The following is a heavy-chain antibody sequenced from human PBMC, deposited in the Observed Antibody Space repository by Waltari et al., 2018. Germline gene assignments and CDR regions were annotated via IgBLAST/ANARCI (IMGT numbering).Heavy chain of an antibody. CDR2: IYHSGST. CDR1: GYSISSGYY. D-gene: IGHD3-10*01. Sequence: QVQLQESGPGLVKPSETLSLTCAVSGYSISSGYYWGWIRQPPGKGLEWIGSIYHSGSTYYNPSLKGRVTISVDTSKNQFSLKLSSVTAADTAVYYCARHANYDGSGGGWFDPWGQGTLVTVSS. V-gene: IGHV4-38-2*01. CDR3: ARHANYDGSGGGWFDP. J-gene: IGHJ5*02.